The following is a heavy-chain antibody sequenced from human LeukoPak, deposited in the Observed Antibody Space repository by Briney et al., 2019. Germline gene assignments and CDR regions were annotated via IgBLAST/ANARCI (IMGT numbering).Heavy chain of an antibody. CDR2: IYYSGTT. CDR1: GASISSSY. Sequence: PSETLSLTCTVSGASISSSYWTWIRQPPGKGLEWIGYIYYSGTTNYNPPLKSRVTISVDTSKNQFSLKLSSVTAADTAVYYCAGVLGYCSAGSCYPSFDYWGQGTLVTVSS. D-gene: IGHD2-15*01. V-gene: IGHV4-59*01. J-gene: IGHJ4*02. CDR3: AGVLGYCSAGSCYPSFDY.